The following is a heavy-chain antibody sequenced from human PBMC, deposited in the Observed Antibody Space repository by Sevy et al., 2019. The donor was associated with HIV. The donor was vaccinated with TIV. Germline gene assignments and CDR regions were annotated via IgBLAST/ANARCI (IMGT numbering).Heavy chain of an antibody. CDR3: ARDPRIFGDYLLTYFDY. Sequence: GGSLRLSCVASGFAFSDYGMHWVRQAPGKGLEWVAVIWYDGNNQHYADSVRGRFTISRDNYKNTLYLQLSSLRAEDTAVYYCARDPRIFGDYLLTYFDYWGQGVLVTVSS. CDR1: GFAFSDYG. V-gene: IGHV3-33*01. J-gene: IGHJ4*02. D-gene: IGHD4-17*01. CDR2: IWYDGNNQ.